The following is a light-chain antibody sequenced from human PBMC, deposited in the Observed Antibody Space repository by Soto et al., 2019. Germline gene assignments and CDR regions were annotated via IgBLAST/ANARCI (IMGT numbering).Light chain of an antibody. Sequence: DTVLTQSPGTLSMSPGERATLSCRASQSVRSRYLAWYQQKPGQAPRLLIYDASSRATGIPDRFSGSGSGTDFTLTISRLEAEDFAMYYCQQYDTSPGTFGLGTKVEVK. CDR2: DAS. CDR1: QSVRSRY. J-gene: IGKJ1*01. CDR3: QQYDTSPGT. V-gene: IGKV3-20*01.